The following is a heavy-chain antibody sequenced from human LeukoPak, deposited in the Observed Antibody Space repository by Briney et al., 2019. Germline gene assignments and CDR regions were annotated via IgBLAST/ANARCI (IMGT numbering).Heavy chain of an antibody. Sequence: GESLKISFKGSGYSFTSYWIGWVRQMPGKGLEWMGIIHPAEYDTRYSPSFEGQVTISVDNFINTAYLQWSSLQASDTAMYYCARLLDNYDYWGQGTLVTVSS. V-gene: IGHV5-51*01. CDR2: IHPAEYDT. CDR1: GYSFTSYW. D-gene: IGHD3-16*01. CDR3: ARLLDNYDY. J-gene: IGHJ4*02.